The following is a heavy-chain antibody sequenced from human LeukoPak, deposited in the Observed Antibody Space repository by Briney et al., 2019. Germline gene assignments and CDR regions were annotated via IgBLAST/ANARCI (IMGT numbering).Heavy chain of an antibody. Sequence: PGGSLRLSCAASGFTFSSYAMHWVRQAPGKGLEWVAVISYDGSNKYYADSVKGRFTISRDNSKNTLYLQMNSLRAEDTAVYYCAKDHTVDTAMALDYWGQGTLVTVSS. V-gene: IGHV3-30*04. CDR3: AKDHTVDTAMALDY. J-gene: IGHJ4*02. D-gene: IGHD5-18*01. CDR2: ISYDGSNK. CDR1: GFTFSSYA.